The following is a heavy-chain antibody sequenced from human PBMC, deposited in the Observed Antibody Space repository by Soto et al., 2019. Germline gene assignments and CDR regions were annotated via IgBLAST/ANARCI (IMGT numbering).Heavy chain of an antibody. CDR3: APLGIGELDH. Sequence: GGSLRLSCAASGFTFSSYWIHWVRQAPGKGLVWVSRINSDGSSTSYADPVKGRFTISRDNAKNTLYLQMNSLRAEDTAVYYCAPLGIGELDHWGQGTQVTVSS. J-gene: IGHJ1*01. V-gene: IGHV3-74*01. D-gene: IGHD1-26*01. CDR2: INSDGSST. CDR1: GFTFSSYW.